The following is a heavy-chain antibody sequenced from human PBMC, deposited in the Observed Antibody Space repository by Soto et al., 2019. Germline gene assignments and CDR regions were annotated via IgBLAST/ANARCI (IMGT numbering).Heavy chain of an antibody. V-gene: IGHV3-74*01. J-gene: IGHJ5*02. CDR2: INSDGIST. CDR1: GFTFGSHW. CDR3: VRDRAAADL. Sequence: SLRLSCVASGFTFGSHWMHWVRQAPGKGLIWVSRINSDGISTSYADAVRGRFTISRDNAKNTVYLQMNRPRVDDTAVYFCVRDRAAADLWGPGTLVTVSS. D-gene: IGHD6-25*01.